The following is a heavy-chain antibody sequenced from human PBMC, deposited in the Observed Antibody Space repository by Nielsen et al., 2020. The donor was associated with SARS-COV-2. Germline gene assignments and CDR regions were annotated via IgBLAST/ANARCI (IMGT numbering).Heavy chain of an antibody. D-gene: IGHD3-22*01. CDR1: GFTFSNAW. V-gene: IGHV3-15*01. J-gene: IGHJ4*02. Sequence: GESLKISCAASGFTFSNAWMSWVRQAPGKGLEWVGRIKSKTDGGTTDYAAPVKGRFTISRDDSKNTLYLQMNSLKTEDTAVYYCTTEGGLSSGLDYWGQGTLVTVSS. CDR3: TTEGGLSSGLDY. CDR2: IKSKTDGGTT.